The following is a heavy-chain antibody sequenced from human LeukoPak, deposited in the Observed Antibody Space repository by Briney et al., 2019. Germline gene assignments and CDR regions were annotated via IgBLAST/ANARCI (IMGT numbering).Heavy chain of an antibody. J-gene: IGHJ4*02. V-gene: IGHV4-31*03. Sequence: TLSLTCTVSGGSIISAGYYWSWIRQHPGKGLEWIGYIYYSGSSYSNPTLKSRVAISADTSKNQFSLKLSSVTAADTTIYYCAKTLYYYDSSGYPSPGFYFDYWGQGTLVTVSS. D-gene: IGHD3-22*01. CDR1: GGSIISAGYY. CDR2: IYYSGSS. CDR3: AKTLYYYDSSGYPSPGFYFDY.